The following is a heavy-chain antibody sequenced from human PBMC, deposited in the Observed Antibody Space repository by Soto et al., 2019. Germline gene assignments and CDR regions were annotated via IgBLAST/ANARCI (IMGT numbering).Heavy chain of an antibody. J-gene: IGHJ3*02. CDR3: AIVSKDVGLDI. V-gene: IGHV3-33*01. CDR1: GFTFSSYG. CDR2: IWYDGSNK. Sequence: QVQLVESGGGVVQPGRSLRLSCAASGFTFSSYGMHWVRQAPGKGREWVAVIWYDGSNKYYADSVKGRFTISRDNSKNTLYLQMNSLRAEDTAVYYGAIVSKDVGLDIWGQGTMVTVSS. D-gene: IGHD3-16*01.